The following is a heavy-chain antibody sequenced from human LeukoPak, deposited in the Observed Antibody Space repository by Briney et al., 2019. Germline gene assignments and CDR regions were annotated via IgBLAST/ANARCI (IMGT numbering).Heavy chain of an antibody. CDR2: IIPIFGTA. CDR3: ARVEGDGYNLSS. V-gene: IGHV1-69*13. D-gene: IGHD5-24*01. CDR1: GGTFSSYA. Sequence: SVKVSCKASGGTFSSYAISWVRQAPGQGLEWMGGIIPIFGTANYAQKFQGRVTITADESTSTAYMELSSLRSEDTAVYYCARVEGDGYNLSSWGQGTLVTVSS. J-gene: IGHJ5*02.